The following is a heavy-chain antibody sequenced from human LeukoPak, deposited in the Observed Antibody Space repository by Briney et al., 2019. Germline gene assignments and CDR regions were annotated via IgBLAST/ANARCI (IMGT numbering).Heavy chain of an antibody. CDR3: ARDYGTLDY. D-gene: IGHD1-14*01. Sequence: GGSLRLSCAASGFTFSSYSMNWVRQAPGKGLEWVSCISSSGSTIYYADSVKGRFTISRDNAKNSLYLQMNSLRAEDTAVYYCARDYGTLDYWGQGTLVTVSS. V-gene: IGHV3-48*04. CDR2: ISSSGSTI. J-gene: IGHJ4*02. CDR1: GFTFSSYS.